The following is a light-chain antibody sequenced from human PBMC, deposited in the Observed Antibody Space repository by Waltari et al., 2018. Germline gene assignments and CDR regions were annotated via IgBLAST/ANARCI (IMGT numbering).Light chain of an antibody. Sequence: SYELTQPPSVSVSPGQTARITCSGDALAKEFAYWYQQKAGQAPVMVMVKDTERPSGIPERFSGSSSGTTVTLTISGVQAEDEADYYCQSSDNSGTFVIFGGGTKVTVL. CDR1: ALAKEF. CDR2: KDT. J-gene: IGLJ2*01. CDR3: QSSDNSGTFVI. V-gene: IGLV3-25*03.